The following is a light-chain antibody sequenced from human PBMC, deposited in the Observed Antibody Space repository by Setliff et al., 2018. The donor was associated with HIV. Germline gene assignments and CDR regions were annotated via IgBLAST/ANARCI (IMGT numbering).Light chain of an antibody. J-gene: IGLJ2*01. V-gene: IGLV1-51*01. Sequence: QSVLTQPPSVSAAPGQKVTISCSGGSSNIGSNSVSWYQHLPGTAPKLLIYNNHQRPSGIPDRFSGSKSGTSATLGISGLQTGDEADYYCETWDRAMSAILFGGGTK. CDR2: NNH. CDR1: SSNIGSNS. CDR3: ETWDRAMSAIL.